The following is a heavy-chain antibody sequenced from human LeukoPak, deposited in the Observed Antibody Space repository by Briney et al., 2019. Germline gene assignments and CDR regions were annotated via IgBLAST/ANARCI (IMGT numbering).Heavy chain of an antibody. J-gene: IGHJ4*02. Sequence: GGSLRLSCAASGFTVNTNYMSWVRQAPGKGLEWVSVIYIDEKDGKTYYAASVKGRFTISRDNSKNTLYLQMNNLADEDTAVYYCSKDAAVLTSGIAASSHEYWGQGTLVTVSS. D-gene: IGHD6-25*01. CDR1: GFTVNTNY. V-gene: IGHV3-53*05. CDR3: SKDAAVLTSGIAASSHEY. CDR2: IYIDEKDGKT.